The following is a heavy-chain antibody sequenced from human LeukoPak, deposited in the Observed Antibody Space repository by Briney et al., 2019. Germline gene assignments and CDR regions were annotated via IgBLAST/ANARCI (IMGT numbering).Heavy chain of an antibody. CDR2: IYHSGST. J-gene: IGHJ4*02. V-gene: IGHV4-4*02. CDR3: AREHIFGSGSYYIDY. D-gene: IGHD3-10*01. Sequence: SETLSLTCAVSGDSISSSDWWSWVRQPPGKGLEWIGEIYHSGSTNYSPSLKSRVTFSVDKSKNQVSLKLSSVTAADTALYYCAREHIFGSGSYYIDYWGQGTLVTASS. CDR1: GDSISSSDW.